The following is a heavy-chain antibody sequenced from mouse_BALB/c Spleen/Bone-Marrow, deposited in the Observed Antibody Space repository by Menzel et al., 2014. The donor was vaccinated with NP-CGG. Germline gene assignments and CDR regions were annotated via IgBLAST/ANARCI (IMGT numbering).Heavy chain of an antibody. CDR1: GFTFSNYY. Sequence: EVKLQESGGGSVKLGGSLKLSCAASGFTFSNYYMSWVRQTPEKRLELVAAINRSGGSTYYPDTVKGRFAISRDDAKNTLYLQMSSLKSEDTALYYCARHGSSYAMDYWSQGTSVTVSS. V-gene: IGHV5-6-2*01. J-gene: IGHJ4*01. CDR3: ARHGSSYAMDY. CDR2: INRSGGST. D-gene: IGHD1-1*01.